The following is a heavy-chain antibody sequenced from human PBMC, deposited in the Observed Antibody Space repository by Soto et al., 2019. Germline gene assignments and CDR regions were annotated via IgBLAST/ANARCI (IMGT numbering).Heavy chain of an antibody. CDR2: IWYGGSNK. CDR1: GFTFSNYG. D-gene: IGHD3-9*01. V-gene: IGHV3-33*01. CDR3: ARGEGTGHFDY. Sequence: QVQLVESGGGVVQPGRSLRLSCAASGFTFSNYGMHWVRQAPGKGLEWVAVIWYGGSNKYFADSVKGRFTISRDNSKNTLYLQMNSLRAEDSAVYYCARGEGTGHFDYWGQGTLVTVSS. J-gene: IGHJ4*02.